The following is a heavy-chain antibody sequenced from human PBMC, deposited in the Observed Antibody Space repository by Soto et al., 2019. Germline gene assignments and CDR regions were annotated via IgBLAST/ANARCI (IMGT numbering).Heavy chain of an antibody. CDR2: INPIFGTA. V-gene: IGHV1-69*12. D-gene: IGHD2-21*02. Sequence: QVQLVQSGAEVKKPGSSVKVSCKASGGTFSSYAISWVRQAPGQGLEWMGGINPIFGTANYAQKFQGRVTITADESTSTAYMELSSLRSEDTAVYYCARDNGCGGDCYSAEYFQHWGQGTLVTVSS. CDR3: ARDNGCGGDCYSAEYFQH. J-gene: IGHJ1*01. CDR1: GGTFSSYA.